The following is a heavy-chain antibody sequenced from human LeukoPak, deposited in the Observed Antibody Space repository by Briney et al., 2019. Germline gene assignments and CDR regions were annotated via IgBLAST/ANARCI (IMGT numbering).Heavy chain of an antibody. J-gene: IGHJ6*03. V-gene: IGHV4-38-2*02. Sequence: SETLSLTCSGSNYSISNSLYWGWLRQPPGKGLGWIGSIYRSGSTFYNPSLKSRVTISLDTSKNQFSLKLSSVTAADTAVYFCARGPYVYYMDVGGKGPTVTVSS. CDR1: NYSISNSLY. CDR2: IYRSGST. CDR3: ARGPYVYYMDV. D-gene: IGHD3-16*01.